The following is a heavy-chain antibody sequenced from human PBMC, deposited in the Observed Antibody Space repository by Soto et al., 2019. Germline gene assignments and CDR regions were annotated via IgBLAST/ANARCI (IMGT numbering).Heavy chain of an antibody. CDR1: GGSISSSSYY. V-gene: IGHV4-39*01. J-gene: IGHJ6*03. CDR3: ARHLGGIAVYYYYYMDV. CDR2: IYYSGST. D-gene: IGHD6-19*01. Sequence: PSETLSLTCTVSGGSISSSSYYWGWIRQPPGKGLEWIGSIYYSGSTYYNPSLKSRVTISVDTSKNQFSLKLSSVTAADTAVYYCARHLGGIAVYYYYYMDVWGKGTTVTVS.